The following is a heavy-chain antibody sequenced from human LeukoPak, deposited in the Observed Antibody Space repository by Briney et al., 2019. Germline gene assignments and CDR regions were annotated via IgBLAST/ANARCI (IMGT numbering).Heavy chain of an antibody. D-gene: IGHD3-10*01. CDR3: ARDKFGELFSFDY. Sequence: ASVKVSCKASGYTFTGYYMHWVRQAPGQGLGWMRWINPNSGGTNYAQKFQGRVTMTRDTSISTAYMELSRLRSDDTAVYYCARDKFGELFSFDYWGQGTLVTVSS. V-gene: IGHV1-2*02. CDR2: INPNSGGT. J-gene: IGHJ4*02. CDR1: GYTFTGYY.